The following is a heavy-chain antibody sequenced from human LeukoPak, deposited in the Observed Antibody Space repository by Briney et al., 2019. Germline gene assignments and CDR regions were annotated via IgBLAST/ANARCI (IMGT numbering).Heavy chain of an antibody. J-gene: IGHJ4*02. D-gene: IGHD2-15*01. CDR3: AKAPIQYCSGASCYPFDY. Sequence: GASLRLSCAASGFTFSNYAMGWVRQTPGKGLECISLITSDGSATYYVDSVKGRFTISRDNSDNTMYLQMSSLRADDTAVYYCAKAPIQYCSGASCYPFDYWGQGTLATVSS. CDR1: GFTFSNYA. V-gene: IGHV3-23*01. CDR2: ITSDGSAT.